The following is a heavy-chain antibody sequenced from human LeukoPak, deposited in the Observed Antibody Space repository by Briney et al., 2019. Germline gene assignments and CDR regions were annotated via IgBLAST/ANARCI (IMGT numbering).Heavy chain of an antibody. Sequence: GGSLRLSCTASGFTFSSYSMNWVRQAPGKGLEWVSSISTSSSYIYYADSVKGRFTISRDNARNSLYLQMNTLRAEDTAVYYCAELGITMIGGVWGKGTTVTISS. J-gene: IGHJ6*04. CDR3: AELGITMIGGV. CDR2: ISTSSSYI. D-gene: IGHD3-10*02. V-gene: IGHV3-21*01. CDR1: GFTFSSYS.